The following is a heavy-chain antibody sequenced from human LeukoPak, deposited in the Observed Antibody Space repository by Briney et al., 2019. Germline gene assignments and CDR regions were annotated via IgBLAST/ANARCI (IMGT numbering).Heavy chain of an antibody. D-gene: IGHD3-22*01. CDR2: IERVENRT. J-gene: IGHJ6*03. CDR3: ARDSYYDSSGYYPTHMDV. Sequence: GGSLRLSCAASGFTFSSYGMHWVRQGPGKGLEWVSRIERVENRTTYADSVKGRFTISRDNAKNSLYLQMNSLRAEDTALYYCARDSYYDSSGYYPTHMDVWGKGTTVTVSS. V-gene: IGHV3-74*03. CDR1: GFTFSSYG.